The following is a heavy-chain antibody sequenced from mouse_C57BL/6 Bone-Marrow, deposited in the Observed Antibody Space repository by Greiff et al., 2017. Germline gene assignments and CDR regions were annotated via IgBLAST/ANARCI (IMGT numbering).Heavy chain of an antibody. CDR3: ARMGKYYYGSSYGYFDV. V-gene: IGHV1-56*01. J-gene: IGHJ1*03. Sequence: VQLQQSGPELVRPGASVKISCKAPGYTFPSHWMQWVRQRPGQGLEWIGEIFPGSGSTYYNEKFKGKATLTVDTSSSTAYMQLSSLTSEDSAVYFCARMGKYYYGSSYGYFDVWGTGTTVTVSS. CDR2: IFPGSGST. D-gene: IGHD1-1*01. CDR1: GYTFPSHW.